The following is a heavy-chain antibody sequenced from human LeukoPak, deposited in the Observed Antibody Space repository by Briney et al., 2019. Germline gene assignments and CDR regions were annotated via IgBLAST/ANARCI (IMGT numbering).Heavy chain of an antibody. CDR3: AKDSRGDCSSSSCYAGAWYFDL. V-gene: IGHV3-23*01. Sequence: GGSLRLSCAVSGITFSSYAVSWVRQAPGKGPEWVSNINGNSGTTYYADSVKGRFTISRDNSKDTLFLQMNSLRAEDTAIYYCAKDSRGDCSSSSCYAGAWYFDLWGRGTLVTVSS. D-gene: IGHD2-15*01. J-gene: IGHJ2*01. CDR1: GITFSSYA. CDR2: INGNSGTT.